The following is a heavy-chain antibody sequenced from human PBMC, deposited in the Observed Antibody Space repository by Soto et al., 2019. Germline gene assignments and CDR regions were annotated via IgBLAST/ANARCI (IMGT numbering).Heavy chain of an antibody. J-gene: IGHJ5*02. CDR1: GGSISSGGYY. CDR2: IYYSGST. Sequence: PSETLSLTCTVSGGSISSGGYYWSWIRQHPGKGLEWIGYIYYSGSTYYKPSLKSRVTISVDTSKNQFSLKLSSVTAADTAVYYCAREAAAGPYNWFDPWGQGTLVTVSS. V-gene: IGHV4-31*03. CDR3: AREAAAGPYNWFDP. D-gene: IGHD6-13*01.